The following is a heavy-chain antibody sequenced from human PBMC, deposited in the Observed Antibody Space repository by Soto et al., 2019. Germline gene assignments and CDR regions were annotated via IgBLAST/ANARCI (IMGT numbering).Heavy chain of an antibody. V-gene: IGHV3-7*01. CDR3: ARSRIVVVPAAMNY. J-gene: IGHJ4*02. Sequence: EVQLVESGGGLVQPGGSLRLSCAASGFTFSSYWMSWVRQAPGKGLEWVANIKQDGSEKYYVDSVKGRFTISRDNAKNSLYLQMNSLRAEDTAVYYCARSRIVVVPAAMNYWGQGTLVTVSS. CDR1: GFTFSSYW. D-gene: IGHD2-2*01. CDR2: IKQDGSEK.